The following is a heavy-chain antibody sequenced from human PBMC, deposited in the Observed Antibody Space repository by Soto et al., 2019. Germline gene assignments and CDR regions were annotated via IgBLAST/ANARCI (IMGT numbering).Heavy chain of an antibody. CDR2: IKSKTDGGTT. V-gene: IGHV3-15*07. CDR1: GFTFSNAW. CDR3: TTAASRDSSGYYPNYYYYYGMDV. Sequence: TGGSLRLSCAASGFTFSNAWMNWVRQAPGKGLEWVGRIKSKTDGGTTDYAAPVKGRFTISRDDSKSTLYLQMSSLKTEDTAVYYCTTAASRDSSGYYPNYYYYYGMDVWGQGTTVTVSS. D-gene: IGHD3-22*01. J-gene: IGHJ6*02.